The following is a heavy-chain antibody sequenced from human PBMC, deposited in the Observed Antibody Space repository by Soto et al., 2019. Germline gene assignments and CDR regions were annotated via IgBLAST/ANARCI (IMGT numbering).Heavy chain of an antibody. D-gene: IGHD3-10*01. V-gene: IGHV3-74*02. J-gene: IGHJ6*02. CDR1: GLTFSIYW. CDR2: MNEDGGTT. CDR3: ASDLSGRADV. Sequence: EVQLVESGGGLVRPGGSLRLPGAASGLTFSIYWRHWVRQAPEKGLVWVSRMNEDGGTTDYADSVKGRFTISRDNAKNTLYLQMNSLRVEDTAVYYCASDLSGRADVWGQGTTVTVSS.